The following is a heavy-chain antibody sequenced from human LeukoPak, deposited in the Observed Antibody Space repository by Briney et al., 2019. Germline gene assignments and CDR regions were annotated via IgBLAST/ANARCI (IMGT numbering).Heavy chain of an antibody. CDR1: GFTFSSYA. V-gene: IGHV3-23*01. CDR2: ISGSGGNT. D-gene: IGHD6-13*01. Sequence: PGGSLRLSCAAPGFTFSSYAMSWVRQAPGKGLEWVSAISGSGGNTNYADSVKGRFTISRDNSKNTLYLQMNSLRAEDTAVYYCAKAHFSGAWYEFGYWGQGTLVTVSS. J-gene: IGHJ4*02. CDR3: AKAHFSGAWYEFGY.